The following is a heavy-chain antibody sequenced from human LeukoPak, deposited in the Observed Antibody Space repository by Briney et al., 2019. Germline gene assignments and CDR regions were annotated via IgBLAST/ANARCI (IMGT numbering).Heavy chain of an antibody. Sequence: GASVKVSCKASGYTFTGYYMHWVRQAPGQGLEWMGWINPNSGGTNYAQKFQGWVTMTRDTSISTAYMELSRLRSDDMAVYYCARGVDTVWAYYYGMDVWGQGTTVTVSS. CDR3: ARGVDTVWAYYYGMDV. CDR2: INPNSGGT. D-gene: IGHD5-18*01. J-gene: IGHJ6*02. CDR1: GYTFTGYY. V-gene: IGHV1-2*04.